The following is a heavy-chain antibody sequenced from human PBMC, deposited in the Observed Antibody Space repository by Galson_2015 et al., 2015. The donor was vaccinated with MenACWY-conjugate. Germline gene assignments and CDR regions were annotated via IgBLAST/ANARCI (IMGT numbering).Heavy chain of an antibody. CDR1: GFTFSSYW. CDR2: IKQDGSEK. Sequence: SLRLSCAASGFTFSSYWMSWVRQAPGKGREWVANIKQDGSEKYYVDSVKGRFTISRDNAKNSPYLQMNSLRAEDTAVYYCAREDIVVVVAATPDYYYGMDVWGQGTTVTVSS. J-gene: IGHJ6*02. CDR3: AREDIVVVVAATPDYYYGMDV. V-gene: IGHV3-7*03. D-gene: IGHD2-15*01.